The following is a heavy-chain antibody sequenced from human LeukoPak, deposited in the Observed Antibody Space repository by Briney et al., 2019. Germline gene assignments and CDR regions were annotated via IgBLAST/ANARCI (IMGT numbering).Heavy chain of an antibody. J-gene: IGHJ6*02. V-gene: IGHV1-69*04. Sequence: GASVKVSCKASGGTFSSYAISWVRQAPGQGLEWMGRIILILGIANYAQKFQGRVTITADKSTSTAYMELSSLRSEDTAVYYCARADGAQVFVVVAPNYGMDVWGQGTTVTVSS. D-gene: IGHD2-15*01. CDR3: ARADGAQVFVVVAPNYGMDV. CDR2: IILILGIA. CDR1: GGTFSSYA.